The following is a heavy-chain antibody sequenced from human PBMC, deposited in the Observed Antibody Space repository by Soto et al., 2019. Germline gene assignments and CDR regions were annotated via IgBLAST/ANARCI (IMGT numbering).Heavy chain of an antibody. CDR1: GFTFSDHG. J-gene: IGHJ3*01. Sequence: QGQLVESGGGVVQPGRSLRLSCATSGFTFSDHGMHWVRQAPGKGLEWAAVISYDGSNTIYADSVKGRFTISRDNSKNTLSLQMNRLRPEDTALYYCARIRAPYGGKHYAAFELWGQGTMVTVSS. V-gene: IGHV3-30*03. D-gene: IGHD2-15*01. CDR3: ARIRAPYGGKHYAAFEL. CDR2: ISYDGSNT.